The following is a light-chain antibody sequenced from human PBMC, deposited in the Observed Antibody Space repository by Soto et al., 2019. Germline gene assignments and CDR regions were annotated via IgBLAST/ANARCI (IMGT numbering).Light chain of an antibody. CDR2: EGT. J-gene: IGLJ2*01. V-gene: IGLV2-23*01. CDR3: CSYAGLNTYVV. Sequence: QSALTQPASVSASPGQSITISCTGTSNDVGSYNLVSWYQQYPGKAPKLMIYEGTKRPSGVSDRFSGSTSGNTASLIISGLQADDEADYYCCSYAGLNTYVVFGGGTKLPS. CDR1: SNDVGSYNL.